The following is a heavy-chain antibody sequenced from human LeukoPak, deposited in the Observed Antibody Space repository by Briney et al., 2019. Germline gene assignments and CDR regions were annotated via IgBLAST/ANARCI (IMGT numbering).Heavy chain of an antibody. CDR2: MSPNSGNT. D-gene: IGHD5-24*01. CDR3: ARSPDGYNYSGAFDI. J-gene: IGHJ3*02. CDR1: GYTFTNYD. V-gene: IGHV1-8*01. Sequence: ASVKVSCKASGYTFTNYDINWVRQATEQGLEWMGWMSPNSGNTGYAQKFQGRVTMTRDTSITTAYMELSSLRSEDTAVYYCARSPDGYNYSGAFDIWGQGTMVTVSS.